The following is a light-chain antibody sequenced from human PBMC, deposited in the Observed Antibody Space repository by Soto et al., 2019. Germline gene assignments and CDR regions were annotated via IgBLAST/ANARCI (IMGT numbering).Light chain of an antibody. V-gene: IGLV1-40*01. J-gene: IGLJ3*02. CDR2: GNN. Sequence: QLVLTQPPSVSGAPGQRVTISCTGSSSNIGAGYDVHWYQQLPGTAPKLLIYGNNNRPSGVPDRFSGSKSGTSASLAITGLQAEDEADYYCQSYDSSLSGSWVFGGGTKVTVL. CDR3: QSYDSSLSGSWV. CDR1: SSNIGAGYD.